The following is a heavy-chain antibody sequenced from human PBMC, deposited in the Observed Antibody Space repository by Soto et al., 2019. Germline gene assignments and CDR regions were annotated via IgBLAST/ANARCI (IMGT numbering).Heavy chain of an antibody. J-gene: IGHJ3*02. Sequence: SETLSLTCTVSGGSISSGDYYWSWIRQPPGKGLEWIGYIYYSGSTYYNPSLKSRVTISVDTSKNQLSLKLSSVTAADTAVYYCARAGGMNYYDSSGAFDIWGQGTMVTVSS. CDR2: IYYSGST. CDR3: ARAGGMNYYDSSGAFDI. CDR1: GGSISSGDYY. V-gene: IGHV4-30-4*01. D-gene: IGHD3-22*01.